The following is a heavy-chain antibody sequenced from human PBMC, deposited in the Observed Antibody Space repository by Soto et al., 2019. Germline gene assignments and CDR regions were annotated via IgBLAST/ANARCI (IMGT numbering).Heavy chain of an antibody. CDR1: GVRFSDNF. CDR3: VKALGVVPAANWFDP. CDR2: INPSGDIK. Sequence: GASVKVSCKASGVRFSDNFIHWVPQATGQGLEWMGIINPSGDIKNYAQKFQGGVTITRDTSTSTVYMDLSSLRYEDTAVYYCVKALGVVPAANWFDPWGQGTLVTVSS. V-gene: IGHV1-46*01. J-gene: IGHJ5*02. D-gene: IGHD2-2*01.